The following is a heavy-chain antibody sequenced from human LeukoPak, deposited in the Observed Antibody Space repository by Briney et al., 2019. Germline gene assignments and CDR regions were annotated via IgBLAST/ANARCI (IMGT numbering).Heavy chain of an antibody. V-gene: IGHV3-48*01. CDR2: ISSTSSTI. J-gene: IGHJ4*02. Sequence: PGGSLRLSCAASGFIFSSYSMNWVRQAPGKGLEWVSFISSTSSTIYYADSAKGRFTISRDNAKNSLYLQMNSLRAEDTAVYYCAREQHHYHDSSGYYDYWGQGTLVTVSS. D-gene: IGHD3-22*01. CDR3: AREQHHYHDSSGYYDY. CDR1: GFIFSSYS.